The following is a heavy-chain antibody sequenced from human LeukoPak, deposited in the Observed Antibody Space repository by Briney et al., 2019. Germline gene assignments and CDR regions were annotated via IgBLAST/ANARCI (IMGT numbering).Heavy chain of an antibody. CDR3: ARDPYYDFWSGSTGAFDI. V-gene: IGHV3-21*01. CDR2: ISSSSSYI. D-gene: IGHD3-3*01. CDR1: GFTFSSYS. Sequence: GGSLRLSCAASGFTFSSYSMNWVRQAPGKGLEWVSSISSSSSYIYYADSVKGRFTISRDNAKNSLYLQMNSLRAEDTAVYYCARDPYYDFWSGSTGAFDIWGQGTMVTVSS. J-gene: IGHJ3*02.